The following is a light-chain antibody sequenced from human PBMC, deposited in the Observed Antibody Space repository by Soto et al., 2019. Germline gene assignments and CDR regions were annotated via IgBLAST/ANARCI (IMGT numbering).Light chain of an antibody. J-gene: IGKJ5*01. CDR1: ESVNSH. V-gene: IGKV3-15*01. Sequence: ERLMTQSPATLSVSPVERATLSCMASESVNSHLAWYQQKPGLSPRLLIYGASTRATGVPDRFIGSGSGTEFTLTISSLQSEDFAIYYCQHYNNWPHTFGQGTRLEIK. CDR3: QHYNNWPHT. CDR2: GAS.